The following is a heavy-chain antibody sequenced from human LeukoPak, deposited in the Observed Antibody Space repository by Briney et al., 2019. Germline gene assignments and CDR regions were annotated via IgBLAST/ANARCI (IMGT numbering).Heavy chain of an antibody. D-gene: IGHD3-9*01. CDR1: GFTFSSYA. CDR3: AKGRGVDTYYDILTGSLPDAFDI. J-gene: IGHJ3*02. Sequence: GGSLRLSCAASGFTFSSYAMSWVRQAPGKGLEWVSAISGSGGSTYYADSVKGRSTISRDNSKNTLYLQMNSLRAEDTAVYYCAKGRGVDTYYDILTGSLPDAFDIWGQGTMVTVSS. V-gene: IGHV3-23*01. CDR2: ISGSGGST.